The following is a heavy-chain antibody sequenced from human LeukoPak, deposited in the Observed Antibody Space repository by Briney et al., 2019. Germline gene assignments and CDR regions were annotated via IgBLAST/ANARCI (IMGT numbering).Heavy chain of an antibody. CDR1: GGSISSYY. J-gene: IGHJ6*02. V-gene: IGHV4-4*07. CDR3: ARGQDYYCYYGMDV. Sequence: SETLSLTCTVSGGSISSYYWSWIRQPAGKGLEWIGRIYTSGSTNYNPSLKSRVTMSVDTSKNQFSLKLSSVTAADTAVYYCARGQDYYCYYGMDVWGQGTTVTVSS. CDR2: IYTSGST.